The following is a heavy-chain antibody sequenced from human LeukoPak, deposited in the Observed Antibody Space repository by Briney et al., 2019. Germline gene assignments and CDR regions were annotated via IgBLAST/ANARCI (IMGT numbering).Heavy chain of an antibody. Sequence: SETLSLTCPVPGYSISSGLYWGWIRQPPGKGLEWIGSIYHSGRTYYNPSLKSRVIISVDKSKNQFSLNLRSATAADTAVYYCARNGPVDRSIASLDYWGQGTLVTVSS. CDR1: GYSISSGLY. V-gene: IGHV4-38-2*01. CDR3: ARNGPVDRSIASLDY. D-gene: IGHD6-6*01. CDR2: IYHSGRT. J-gene: IGHJ4*02.